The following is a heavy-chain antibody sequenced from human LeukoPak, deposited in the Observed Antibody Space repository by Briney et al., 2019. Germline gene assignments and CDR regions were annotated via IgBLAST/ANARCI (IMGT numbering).Heavy chain of an antibody. CDR3: AKASIYVYYGMDV. V-gene: IGHV3-30*18. D-gene: IGHD3-16*02. CDR2: ISYDGSNK. J-gene: IGHJ6*02. CDR1: GFIFTNYG. Sequence: GRSLRLSCAASGFIFTNYGMHGVRQAPGKGLEWVAVISYDGSNKYYVDSVKGRFTISRDNSKNTLSLQMNSLRAEDTAVYYCAKASIYVYYGMDVWGQGTTVIVSS.